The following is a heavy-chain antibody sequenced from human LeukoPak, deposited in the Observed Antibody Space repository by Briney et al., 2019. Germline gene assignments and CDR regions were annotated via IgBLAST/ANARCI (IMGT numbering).Heavy chain of an antibody. D-gene: IGHD6-19*01. Sequence: GGSLRLSCAASGFTFSSYGMHWVRQAPGKGLERVSAISGSGGSTYYADSVKGRFTISRDNSKNTLHLQMNSLRAEDTAVYYCAKGPLIEVAGTTWDYWGQGTLVTVSS. CDR2: ISGSGGST. V-gene: IGHV3-23*01. CDR1: GFTFSSYG. J-gene: IGHJ4*02. CDR3: AKGPLIEVAGTTWDY.